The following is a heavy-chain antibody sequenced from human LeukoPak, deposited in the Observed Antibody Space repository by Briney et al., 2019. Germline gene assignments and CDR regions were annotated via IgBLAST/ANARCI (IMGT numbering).Heavy chain of an antibody. CDR3: ARDHYDSSGPNFLYFDY. CDR2: ISSSGSTI. Sequence: GGSLRLPCAASGFTFSSYEMNWVRQAPGKGLEWVSYISSSGSTIYYADSVKGRFTISRDNAKNSLYLQMNSLRAEDTAVYYCARDHYDSSGPNFLYFDYWGQGTLVTVSS. J-gene: IGHJ4*02. D-gene: IGHD3-22*01. CDR1: GFTFSSYE. V-gene: IGHV3-48*03.